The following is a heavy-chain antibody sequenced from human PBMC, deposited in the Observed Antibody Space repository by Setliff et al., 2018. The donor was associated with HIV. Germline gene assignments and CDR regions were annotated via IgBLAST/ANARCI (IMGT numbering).Heavy chain of an antibody. Sequence: ASVKVSCKASGYVSTTYVINWVRQAPGRGLELMGWINANTGNPRYAPGFTGRFVFSLDTSATTAHLQINGLKTDDTALYYCARDYNYASGTYNWFDPWGQGTLVTVS. CDR1: GYVSTTYV. CDR2: INANTGNP. CDR3: ARDYNYASGTYNWFDP. J-gene: IGHJ5*02. D-gene: IGHD3-10*01. V-gene: IGHV7-4-1*02.